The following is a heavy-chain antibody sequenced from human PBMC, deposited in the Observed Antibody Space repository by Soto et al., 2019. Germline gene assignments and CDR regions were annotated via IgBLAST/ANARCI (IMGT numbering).Heavy chain of an antibody. CDR1: GGTFVRHV. CDR3: ATPACAATWCSPSHNLDH. Sequence: QVQLVQSGAEVKKPESSVKVSCKTSGGTFVRHVISWVRQAPGQGPEWMGKINPLSGIPNYAQKFQDRVTFSADTDSSTGYMELSSLRSDDTAVYYCATPACAATWCSPSHNLDHWGQGTLVSVSS. J-gene: IGHJ4*02. CDR2: INPLSGIP. V-gene: IGHV1-69*09. D-gene: IGHD2-2*01.